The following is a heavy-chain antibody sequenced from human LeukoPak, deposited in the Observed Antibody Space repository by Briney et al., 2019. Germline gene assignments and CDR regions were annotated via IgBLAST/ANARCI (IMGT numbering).Heavy chain of an antibody. CDR1: GGSFSGYY. CDR3: ARDYRYCSSTSCYGGFDY. D-gene: IGHD2-2*01. Sequence: SETLSLTCAVYGGSFSGYYWSWIRQPPGKGLEWIGEINHSGSTNYNPSLKSRVTISVDTSKNQFSLKLSSVTAADTAVYYCARDYRYCSSTSCYGGFDYWGQGTLVTVSS. V-gene: IGHV4-34*01. J-gene: IGHJ4*02. CDR2: INHSGST.